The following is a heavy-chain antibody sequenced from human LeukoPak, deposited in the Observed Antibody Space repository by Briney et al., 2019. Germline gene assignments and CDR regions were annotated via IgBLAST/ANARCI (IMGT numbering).Heavy chain of an antibody. CDR3: ARRGYYDSSGYPFDY. V-gene: IGHV5-51*01. CDR1: GYSFTSYW. D-gene: IGHD3-22*01. Sequence: GASLQISCKGSGYSFTSYWIGWVRPLPGKGLEWMGIIYPGDSDTRYSPSFQGQVTISADKSISTAYLQWSSLKASDTAMYYCARRGYYDSSGYPFDYWGQGTLVTVSS. J-gene: IGHJ4*02. CDR2: IYPGDSDT.